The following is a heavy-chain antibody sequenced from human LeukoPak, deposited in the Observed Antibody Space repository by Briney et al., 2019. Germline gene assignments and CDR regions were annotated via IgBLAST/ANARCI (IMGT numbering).Heavy chain of an antibody. J-gene: IGHJ4*02. Sequence: ASVKVSCKASGYTFTGYYMHWVRQAPGQGLEWMGWINPNSGGTSYAQKFQGRVTMTRDTSISTAYMELSRLRSDDTAVYYCARVRYRLAEAYIDYWGREPWSPSPQ. D-gene: IGHD3-16*01. CDR3: ARVRYRLAEAYIDY. CDR2: INPNSGGT. V-gene: IGHV1-2*02. CDR1: GYTFTGYY.